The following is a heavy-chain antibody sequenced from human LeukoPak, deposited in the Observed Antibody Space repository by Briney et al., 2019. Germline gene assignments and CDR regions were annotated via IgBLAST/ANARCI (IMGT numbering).Heavy chain of an antibody. CDR3: AKDLGGSGWCGIRFDY. J-gene: IGHJ4*02. V-gene: IGHV3-23*01. CDR1: GFTFSSYA. D-gene: IGHD6-19*01. CDR2: ISGSGGST. Sequence: PGGSLRLSCAASGFTFSSYAMSWVRQAPGKGLEWVSAISGSGGSTYYADSVKGRFTISRDNSKNTLYLQMNSLRAEDTAVYYCAKDLGGSGWCGIRFDYWGQGTLVTVSS.